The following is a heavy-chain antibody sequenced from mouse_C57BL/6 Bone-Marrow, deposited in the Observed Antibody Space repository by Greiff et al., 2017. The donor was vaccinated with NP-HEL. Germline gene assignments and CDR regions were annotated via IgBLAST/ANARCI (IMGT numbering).Heavy chain of an antibody. V-gene: IGHV1-7*01. J-gene: IGHJ3*01. CDR1: GYTFTSYW. CDR3: AFIYYDYDAWFAY. D-gene: IGHD2-4*01. Sequence: VQLQQSGAELAKPGASVKLSCKASGYTFTSYWMHWVKQRPGQGLEWIGYINPSSGYTKYNQKFKDKATLTADKSSSTAYMQLSSLTYEDSAVYYCAFIYYDYDAWFAYWGQGTLVTVSA. CDR2: INPSSGYT.